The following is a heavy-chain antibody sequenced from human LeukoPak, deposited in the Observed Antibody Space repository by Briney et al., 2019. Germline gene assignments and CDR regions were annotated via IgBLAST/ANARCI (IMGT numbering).Heavy chain of an antibody. CDR1: GGSIIDHY. D-gene: IGHD2-2*01. V-gene: IGHV4-4*07. CDR3: ARDRGHIVVVPAAIFDTDY. J-gene: IGHJ4*02. Sequence: SETLSLTCTVSGGSIIDHYWSWIRQPAGKGLEWIGRIYTSGSTYYNPSLKSRVTISVDTSKNQFSLKLSSVTAADTAVYYCARDRGHIVVVPAAIFDTDYWGQGTLVTVSS. CDR2: IYTSGST.